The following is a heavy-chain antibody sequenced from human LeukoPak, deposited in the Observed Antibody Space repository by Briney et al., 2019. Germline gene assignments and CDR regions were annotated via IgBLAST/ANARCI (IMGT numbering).Heavy chain of an antibody. CDR1: GGSFSGYY. Sequence: SETLSLTCAVYGGSFSGYYWSWIRQPPGKGLEWIGEINHSGSTNYNPSLKSRVTISVDTSKSQFSLKLSSVTAADTAVYYCARDRWLQSRRGNFDYWGQGTLVTVSS. CDR3: ARDRWLQSRRGNFDY. D-gene: IGHD5-24*01. V-gene: IGHV4-34*01. J-gene: IGHJ4*02. CDR2: INHSGST.